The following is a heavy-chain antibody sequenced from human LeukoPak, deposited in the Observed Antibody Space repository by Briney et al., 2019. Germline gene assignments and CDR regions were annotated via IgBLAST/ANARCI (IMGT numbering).Heavy chain of an antibody. CDR1: GGSISSSSYY. Sequence: KPSETLSLTCTVSGGSISSSSYYWGWIRQPPGKGLEWIGSIYYSGSTYYNPSLKSRVTISVDTSKNQFSLKLSSVTAADTAVYYCARHQRDYYVSSAYLDYWSQGTLVTVSS. D-gene: IGHD3-22*01. CDR3: ARHQRDYYVSSAYLDY. CDR2: IYYSGST. J-gene: IGHJ4*02. V-gene: IGHV4-39*01.